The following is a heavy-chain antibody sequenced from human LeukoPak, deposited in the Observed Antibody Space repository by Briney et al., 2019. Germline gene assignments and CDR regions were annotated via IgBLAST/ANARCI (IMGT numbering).Heavy chain of an antibody. CDR1: GGSISSYY. V-gene: IGHV4-59*01. CDR3: ARGCSSTSCDPYYYAMDV. CDR2: IYYSGST. Sequence: SETLSLTCTVSGGSISSYYWNWIRQPPGKALEWIGYIYYSGSTNYNPSLKSRVTISVDTSKNQFSLKLSSVTAADTAVYYCARGCSSTSCDPYYYAMDVWGQGTTVTVSS. J-gene: IGHJ6*02. D-gene: IGHD2-2*01.